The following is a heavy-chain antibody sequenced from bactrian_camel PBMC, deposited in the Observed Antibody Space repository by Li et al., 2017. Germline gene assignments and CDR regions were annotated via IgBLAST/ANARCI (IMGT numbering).Heavy chain of an antibody. Sequence: VQLVESGGGLVQPGGSLRVSCSATGFTFSEYHMAWVRQAPGKGLEWVSCINTDGVSTYYADSVKGRFTISRDNAKNVVYLQMNNLKPEDTAMYYCALKSQCTMQYDWRGRQTEFNYWGQGTQVTVS. J-gene: IGHJ4*01. D-gene: IGHD3*01. CDR2: INTDGVST. CDR3: ALKSQCTMQYDWRGRQTEFNY. CDR1: GFTFSEYH. V-gene: IGHV3S40*01.